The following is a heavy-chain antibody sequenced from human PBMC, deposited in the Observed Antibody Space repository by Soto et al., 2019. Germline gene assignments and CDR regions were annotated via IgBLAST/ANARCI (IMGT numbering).Heavy chain of an antibody. D-gene: IGHD3-16*01. J-gene: IGHJ6*02. CDR2: ISPYTGNT. Sequence: QVQLVQSGDQVKKPGASVQVSCKAPGYIFVNYGIAWVRQAPGQGLEWMGWISPYTGNTHSATKIQGRLTMTTDTTTSTAYMDLGSLTSDDTAVYYCVMVDNYVTPTPQDVWGQGTTVTVSS. CDR3: VMVDNYVTPTPQDV. CDR1: GYIFVNYG. V-gene: IGHV1-18*01.